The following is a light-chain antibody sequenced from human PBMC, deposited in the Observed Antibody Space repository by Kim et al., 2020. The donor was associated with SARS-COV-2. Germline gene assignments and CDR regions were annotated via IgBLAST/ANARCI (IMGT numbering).Light chain of an antibody. CDR2: ETS. Sequence: LSPGERATLSCRASQSVGNSLAWFQQKPGQAPRLLIFETSNRDTGIPARFSGSGSGTGFTLTISSLEPEDFAVYYCQQRYDWPLTFGGGTKVEIK. CDR1: QSVGNS. CDR3: QQRYDWPLT. V-gene: IGKV3-11*01. J-gene: IGKJ4*01.